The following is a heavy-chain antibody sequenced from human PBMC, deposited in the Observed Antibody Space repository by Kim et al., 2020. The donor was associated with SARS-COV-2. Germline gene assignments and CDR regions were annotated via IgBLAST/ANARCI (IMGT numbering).Heavy chain of an antibody. CDR2: IIPMVGIP. J-gene: IGHJ4*02. CDR3: ARPAGGFGDRLDY. CDR1: GETFSSYN. Sequence: SVKVSCKVFGETFSSYNINWVRQAPGQGLEWMGRIIPMVGIPDYAQKFQGRVTITADRSTSTAYMDVSSLTSEDTAVYYCARPAGGFGDRLDYWVLGTLVTVSS. V-gene: IGHV1-69*02. D-gene: IGHD3-10*01.